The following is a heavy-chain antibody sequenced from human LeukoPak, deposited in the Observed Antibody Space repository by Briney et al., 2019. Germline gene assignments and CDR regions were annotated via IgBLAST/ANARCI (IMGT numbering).Heavy chain of an antibody. CDR2: IKADGGEK. Sequence: GRSLRLSCAASGFTFNIYAMNWVRQTPGKGLEWVAKIKADGGEKDHVASVKGRFTISRDNAKNSLYLQMNSLRAEDTAVYYCAKDPAFSYWGQGTLVTVSS. V-gene: IGHV3-7*03. J-gene: IGHJ4*02. D-gene: IGHD2-2*01. CDR3: AKDPAFSY. CDR1: GFTFNIYA.